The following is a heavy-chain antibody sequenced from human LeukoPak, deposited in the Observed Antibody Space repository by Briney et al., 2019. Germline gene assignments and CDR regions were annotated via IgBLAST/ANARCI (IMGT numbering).Heavy chain of an antibody. D-gene: IGHD6-19*01. CDR1: GASVSSSNW. J-gene: IGHJ4*02. CDR3: ARGLYGSDSF. CDR2: IHHSGST. V-gene: IGHV4-4*02. Sequence: SGTLSLTCAVSGASVSSSNWWMWVRQPPKKGLEWIGEIHHSGSTNYNPSLKSRVTMSVDTSKNQISLRLTSVTAADTAVYYCARGLYGSDSFWGQGNLVTVS.